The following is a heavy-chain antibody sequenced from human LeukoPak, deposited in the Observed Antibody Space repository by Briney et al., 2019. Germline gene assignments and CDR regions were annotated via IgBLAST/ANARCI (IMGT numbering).Heavy chain of an antibody. CDR2: IYYSGNT. CDR1: GGSISSYY. V-gene: IGHV4-59*08. D-gene: IGHD1-26*01. J-gene: IGHJ5*02. CDR3: ARQWELRGWFDP. Sequence: SETLSLTCTVSGGSISSYYWSWIRQPPGKGLEWIGYIYYSGNTNYNPSLKSRVTISVDTSKNQFSLKLSSVTAADTAVYCCARQWELRGWFDPWGQGTLVTVSS.